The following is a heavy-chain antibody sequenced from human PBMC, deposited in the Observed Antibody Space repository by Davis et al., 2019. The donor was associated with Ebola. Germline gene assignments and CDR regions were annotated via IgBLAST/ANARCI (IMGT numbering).Heavy chain of an antibody. V-gene: IGHV6-1*01. J-gene: IGHJ6*03. Sequence: HSQTLSLTCAISGDSVSSNSAAWNWIRQSPSRGLEWLGRTYYRSKWYNDYAVSVKSRITINPDTSKNQFSLKLSSVTAADTAVYYCAGAGTKYYYMDVWGKGTTVTVSS. CDR3: AGAGTKYYYMDV. CDR1: GDSVSSNSAA. CDR2: TYYRSKWYN. D-gene: IGHD6-19*01.